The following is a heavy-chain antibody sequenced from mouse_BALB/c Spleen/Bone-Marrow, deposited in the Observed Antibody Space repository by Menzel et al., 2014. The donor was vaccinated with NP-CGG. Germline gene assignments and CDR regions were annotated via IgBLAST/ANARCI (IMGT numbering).Heavy chain of an antibody. J-gene: IGHJ1*01. D-gene: IGHD1-1*01. CDR1: GFTFSSFG. CDR2: ISSGSSST. Sequence: EVQRVESGGGLVQPGGSRKLSCVASGFTFSSFGMHWVRQAPEKGLEWVAYISSGSSSTYYADTLKGRSTISRDNPKNTLFLQMTSLRSEDTAMYYCARGYYYGSSHYWYFDVWGAGTTVTVSS. V-gene: IGHV5-17*02. CDR3: ARGYYYGSSHYWYFDV.